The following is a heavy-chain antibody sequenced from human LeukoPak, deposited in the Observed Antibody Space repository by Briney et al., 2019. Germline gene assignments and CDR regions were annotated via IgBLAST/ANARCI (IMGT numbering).Heavy chain of an antibody. CDR3: ATQGGSYDFWSGYYFWFDP. CDR1: GFTFSSYS. CDR2: IYYSGST. V-gene: IGHV4-39*07. D-gene: IGHD3-3*01. Sequence: GSLRLSCAASGFTFSSYSMNWVRQAPGKGLEWIGSIYYSGSTYYNPSLKSRVTISVDTSKNQFSLKLSSVTAADTAVYYCATQGGSYDFWSGYYFWFDPWGQGTLVTVSS. J-gene: IGHJ5*02.